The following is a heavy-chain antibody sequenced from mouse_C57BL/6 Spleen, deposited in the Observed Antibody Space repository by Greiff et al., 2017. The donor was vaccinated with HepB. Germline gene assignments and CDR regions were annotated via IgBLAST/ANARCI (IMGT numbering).Heavy chain of an antibody. CDR2: ISDGGSYT. CDR1: GFTFSSYA. J-gene: IGHJ1*03. V-gene: IGHV5-4*01. Sequence: EVHLVESGGGLVKPGGSLKLSCAASGFTFSSYAMSWVRQTPEKRLEWVATISDGGSYTYYPDNVKGRFTISRDNAKNNLYLQMSHLKSEDTAMYYCARYGNYWYFDVWGTGTTVTVSS. CDR3: ARYGNYWYFDV. D-gene: IGHD2-10*02.